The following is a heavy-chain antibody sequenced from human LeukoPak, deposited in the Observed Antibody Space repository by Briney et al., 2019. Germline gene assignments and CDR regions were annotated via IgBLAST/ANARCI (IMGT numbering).Heavy chain of an antibody. CDR2: ISGDGGNT. CDR1: GFTFNAYG. D-gene: IGHD5-18*01. CDR3: EKDIGERGYKDY. V-gene: IGHV3-43*02. J-gene: IGHJ4*02. Sequence: GGSLRLSCAASGFTFNAYGMHWVRQAPGKGLEWVALISGDGGNTYYADSVKGRFTISRDNSKNSLYLQMNSLRTEDTAFYYCEKDIGERGYKDYWGQGTLVTVSS.